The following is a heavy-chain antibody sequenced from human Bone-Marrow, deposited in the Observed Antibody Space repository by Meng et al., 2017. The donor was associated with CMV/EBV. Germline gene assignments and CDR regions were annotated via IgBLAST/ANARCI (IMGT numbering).Heavy chain of an antibody. Sequence: GGSLRLSCVASGFTFSDFYMTWIRQVPGKGLEWVAKISGTSRVIYYTDSVKGRFTISRDNSKNSLYLQMDSLRVDDTAVYYCARTQWRDAFPVWGPGPVVTVSS. J-gene: IGHJ3*01. CDR1: GFTFSDFY. D-gene: IGHD2-8*01. CDR3: ARTQWRDAFPV. V-gene: IGHV3-11*01. CDR2: ISGTSRVI.